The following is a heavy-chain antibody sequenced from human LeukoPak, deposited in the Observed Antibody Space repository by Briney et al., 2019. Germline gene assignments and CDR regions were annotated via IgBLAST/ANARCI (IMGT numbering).Heavy chain of an antibody. V-gene: IGHV4-4*07. J-gene: IGHJ3*02. CDR2: IYTSGST. D-gene: IGHD3-22*01. CDR1: GGSISSYY. Sequence: PSKTLSLTCTVSGGSISSYYWSWIRQPAGKGLEWIGRIYTSGSTNYNPSLKSRVTMSVDTSKNQFSLKLSSVTAADTAVYYCARGRYYDPSKAFDIWGQGTMVTVSS. CDR3: ARGRYYDPSKAFDI.